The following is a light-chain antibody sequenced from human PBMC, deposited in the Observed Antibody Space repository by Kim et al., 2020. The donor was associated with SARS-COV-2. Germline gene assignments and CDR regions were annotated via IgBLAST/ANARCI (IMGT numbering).Light chain of an antibody. J-gene: IGKJ1*01. V-gene: IGKV1-5*03. CDR2: KAS. Sequence: DIQMTQSPSTLSASVGDRVTITCRASQSISSWLAWYQQKPGKAPKVLIYKASSLESGVPSRFSGSGSGTEFTLTISSLQPDEFATYYCQEYISWTFGQGTKVEIK. CDR1: QSISSW. CDR3: QEYISWT.